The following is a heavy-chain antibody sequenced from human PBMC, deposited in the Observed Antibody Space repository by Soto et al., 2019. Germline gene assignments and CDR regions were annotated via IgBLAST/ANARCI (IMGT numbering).Heavy chain of an antibody. CDR3: ARVWDVGATFTY. J-gene: IGHJ4*02. Sequence: ASVKVSCKASGYTFTNYGISWVRQAPGQGLDWMGWISTDNGITNTAQKVQGRVTMTTDTSTTTAYMELESLRSDDTAVYYCARVWDVGATFTYWGQGPLVTVPS. D-gene: IGHD1-26*01. V-gene: IGHV1-18*01. CDR2: ISTDNGIT. CDR1: GYTFTNYG.